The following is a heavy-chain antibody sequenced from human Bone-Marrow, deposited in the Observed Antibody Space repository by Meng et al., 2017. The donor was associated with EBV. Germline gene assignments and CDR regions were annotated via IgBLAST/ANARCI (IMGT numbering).Heavy chain of an antibody. J-gene: IGHJ4*02. D-gene: IGHD2-21*01. CDR2: IIPVLGAT. V-gene: IGHV1-69*01. Sequence: GQLVRSGAEVKKPGSSVRVSCKASGGTLNNFAINWVRQAPGEGLEWMGGIIPVLGATNYADNFQGRMKIIADESTNTAYMELSKLTPADTALYYCARDNGDTMTNPYFDYWGQGTLVTVSS. CDR1: GGTLNNFA. CDR3: ARDNGDTMTNPYFDY.